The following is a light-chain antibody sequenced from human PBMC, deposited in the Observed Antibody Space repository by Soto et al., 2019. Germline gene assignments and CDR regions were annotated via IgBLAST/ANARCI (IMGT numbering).Light chain of an antibody. CDR2: GAS. CDR1: RDISNS. J-gene: IGKJ1*01. CDR3: QQNSAFPRT. Sequence: DIQMTQSPSSLSASVGDRLTITCRASRDISNSLAWYQQTPGKAPKLLLRGASSLHRGVPSRFSGGGAGTEFTLTISSLQPEDFATYYCQQNSAFPRTFGQGTKVDIK. V-gene: IGKV1-12*01.